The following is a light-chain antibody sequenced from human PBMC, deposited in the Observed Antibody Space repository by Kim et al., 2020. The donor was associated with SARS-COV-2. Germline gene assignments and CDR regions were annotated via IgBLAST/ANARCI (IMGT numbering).Light chain of an antibody. Sequence: AIRITQSPSSLSASTGDRITITCRASRRISSYLAWYQQKPGKAPNLLIYAASTLQSGVPSRFSGSGSGTDFTLTISCLQSEDFATYYCQQYYDYPRTFGQGTKVDIK. CDR3: QQYYDYPRT. CDR1: RRISSY. V-gene: IGKV1-8*01. CDR2: AAS. J-gene: IGKJ1*01.